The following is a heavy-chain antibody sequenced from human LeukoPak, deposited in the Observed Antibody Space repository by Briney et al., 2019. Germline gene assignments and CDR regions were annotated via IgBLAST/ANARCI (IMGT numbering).Heavy chain of an antibody. V-gene: IGHV3-20*04. CDR1: GFTFDDYG. CDR3: ARDHGDRTIDY. Sequence: GGSLRLSCAASGFTFDDYGMSWVRQAPGKGLEWVSATNWNGGSTHYADSVKGRFTISRDNAKNSLYLQMNSLRAEDTAVYYCARDHGDRTIDYWGQGTLVTVSS. CDR2: TNWNGGST. D-gene: IGHD4-17*01. J-gene: IGHJ4*02.